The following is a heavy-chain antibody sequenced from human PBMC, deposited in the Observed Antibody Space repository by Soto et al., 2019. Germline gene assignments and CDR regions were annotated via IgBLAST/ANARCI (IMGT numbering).Heavy chain of an antibody. J-gene: IGHJ6*02. Sequence: PGGSLRLSCEASGITFSSYAMRWVRQAPGKGLEWVSAISGSGGSTYYADSVKGRFAISRDNTKTTRYLQMNTLTAKDTAVYYCAKAPGGYYGMDAGRQGTTVTVSS. CDR3: AKAPGGYYGMDA. V-gene: IGHV3-23*01. D-gene: IGHD3-10*01. CDR1: GITFSSYA. CDR2: ISGSGGST.